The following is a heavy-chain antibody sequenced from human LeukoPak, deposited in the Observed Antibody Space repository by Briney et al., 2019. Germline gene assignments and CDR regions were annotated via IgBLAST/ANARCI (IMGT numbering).Heavy chain of an antibody. V-gene: IGHV3-30*02. CDR2: IRYDGNNQ. CDR3: ANLLVTFDY. Sequence: GGSLRLSCAASGFTFSSYGMHWVRQAPGKGLEWVAFIRYDGNNQYYADSVKGRFTISRDNSKNTLYLQMNSLRVEDTAVYYCANLLVTFDYWGQGTLVTVSS. CDR1: GFTFSSYG. D-gene: IGHD3-9*01. J-gene: IGHJ4*02.